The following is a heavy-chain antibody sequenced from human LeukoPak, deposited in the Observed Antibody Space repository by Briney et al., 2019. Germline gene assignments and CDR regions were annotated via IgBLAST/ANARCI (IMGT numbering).Heavy chain of an antibody. CDR2: IYYSGST. Sequence: SETLSLTCTVSGGSIGSSSYYWGWIRQPPGKGLEWIGSIYYSGSTYYNPSLKSRVTISVDTSKNQFSLKLSSVTAADTAVYYCARRPVSNSGHYFDYWGQGTLVTVSS. D-gene: IGHD1-1*01. J-gene: IGHJ4*02. CDR1: GGSIGSSSYY. V-gene: IGHV4-39*01. CDR3: ARRPVSNSGHYFDY.